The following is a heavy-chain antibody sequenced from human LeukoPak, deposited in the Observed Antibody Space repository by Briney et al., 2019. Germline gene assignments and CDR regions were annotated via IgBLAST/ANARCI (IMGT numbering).Heavy chain of an antibody. CDR3: ARGTMYSSSYYYYYYSYMDV. Sequence: ASVKVSCKASGYTFTSYGISWVRQAPGQGLEWMGWISAYNGNTNYAQKLQGRVTMTRNTSISTAYMELSSLRSMDTAVYYCARGTMYSSSYYYYYYSYMDVWGKGTTVTISS. CDR1: GYTFTSYG. V-gene: IGHV1-18*01. J-gene: IGHJ6*03. CDR2: ISAYNGNT. D-gene: IGHD6-13*01.